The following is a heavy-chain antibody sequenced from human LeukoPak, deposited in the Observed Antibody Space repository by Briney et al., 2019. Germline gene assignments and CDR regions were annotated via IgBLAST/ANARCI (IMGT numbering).Heavy chain of an antibody. Sequence: GGSLRLSCAASGFTFSSYWMHWVRQVPGKGLVWVTRINPGGSSITYADSVKGRFTISRDNAKNTLYLQMDSLRAEDTGVYYCARSNQADDYWGQGTLVTVSS. CDR1: GFTFSSYW. J-gene: IGHJ4*02. CDR3: ARSNQADDY. V-gene: IGHV3-74*01. CDR2: INPGGSSI. D-gene: IGHD1-14*01.